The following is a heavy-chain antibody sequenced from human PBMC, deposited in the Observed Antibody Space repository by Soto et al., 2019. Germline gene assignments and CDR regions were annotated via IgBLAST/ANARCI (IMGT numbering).Heavy chain of an antibody. Sequence: GESLKISCKGSGYRFTSYWIGWVRQMPGKGLEWMGIIYPGDSDTRYSPSFQGQVTISADKSISTAYLQWSSLKASDTAMYYCARHSLDSSSPALYGMDVWGQGTTVTVSS. J-gene: IGHJ6*02. CDR2: IYPGDSDT. CDR1: GYRFTSYW. V-gene: IGHV5-51*01. CDR3: ARHSLDSSSPALYGMDV. D-gene: IGHD6-13*01.